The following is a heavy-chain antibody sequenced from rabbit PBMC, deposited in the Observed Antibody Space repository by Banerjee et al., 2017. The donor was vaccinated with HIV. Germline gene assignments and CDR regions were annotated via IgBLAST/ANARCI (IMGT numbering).Heavy chain of an antibody. CDR2: IYSGSSGNT. V-gene: IGHV1S45*01. J-gene: IGHJ4*01. Sequence: QEQLVESGGGLVQPEGSLTLTCTASGFSFSSSYYMCWVRQAPGKGLEWIACIYSGSSGNTYYASWVNGRFTISSHNAQNTLYLQLNSLTAADTATYFCVRDPASSSGYGNLWGQGTLVTVS. CDR3: VRDPASSSGYGNL. CDR1: GFSFSSSYY. D-gene: IGHD1-1*01.